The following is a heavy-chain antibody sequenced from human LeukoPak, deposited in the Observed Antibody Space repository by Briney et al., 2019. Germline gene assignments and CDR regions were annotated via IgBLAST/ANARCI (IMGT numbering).Heavy chain of an antibody. D-gene: IGHD5-24*01. V-gene: IGHV3-11*01. J-gene: IGHJ4*02. CDR3: ARPDRRDGYNYFD. CDR1: GFTFSDYY. Sequence: GGSLRLSCAASGFTFSDYYMSWIRQAPGKGLEWVSYISSSGSSIYYAESVKGRFTVSRDNAKNSLFLQMNSLRAEDTAVYYCARPDRRDGYNYFDWGQGTLVTVSS. CDR2: ISSSGSSI.